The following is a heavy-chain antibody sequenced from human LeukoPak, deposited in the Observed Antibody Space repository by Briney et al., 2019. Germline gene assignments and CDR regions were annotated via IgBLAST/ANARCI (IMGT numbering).Heavy chain of an antibody. CDR1: GFTFSSYS. V-gene: IGHV3-30*04. CDR2: ISYDGSNK. D-gene: IGHD6-13*01. Sequence: GGSLTLSCAASGFTFSSYSRHWVRQAPGKGLEFVGVISYDGSNKYYAYFVRGRFTIFRDNSKSPLYLQMTSLRAEGTAVYYCARDYSRAYSSSWYGDYYYHGMDVWGQGTTVTVSS. CDR3: ARDYSRAYSSSWYGDYYYHGMDV. J-gene: IGHJ6*02.